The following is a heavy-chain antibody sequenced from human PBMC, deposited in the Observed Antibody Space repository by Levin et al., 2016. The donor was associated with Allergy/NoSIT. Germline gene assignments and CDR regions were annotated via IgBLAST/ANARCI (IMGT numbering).Heavy chain of an antibody. CDR2: VFLRGGI. J-gene: IGHJ3*02. D-gene: IGHD5-18*01. CDR1: GFSIDSGYF. CDR3: ARHGAMVTGAFDI. Sequence: GSLRLSCSVSGFSIDSGYFWGWIRQPPGQGLEWLGTVFLRGGIHHNPSFESRVTISVDTSKNQFSLKLTSVTAADTAVYYCARHGAMVTGAFDIWGQGTMFTVSS. V-gene: IGHV4-38-2*02.